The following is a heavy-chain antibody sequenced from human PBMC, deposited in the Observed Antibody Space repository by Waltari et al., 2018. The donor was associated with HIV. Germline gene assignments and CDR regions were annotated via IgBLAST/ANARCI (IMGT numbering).Heavy chain of an antibody. CDR2: IYYSGST. CDR1: GGSISSRGDY. J-gene: IGHJ4*02. CDR3: ARGWLSRGYYL. V-gene: IGHV4-31*03. Sequence: QVQLQESGPGLVKPSQTLSLTCTVSGGSISSRGDYWGWTRQHPGKGLEWIGYIYYSGSTYYNPSLNSRLTISVDTSKNQFSLKLNSVTAADTAVYYCARGWLSRGYYLWGQGTLVTVSS. D-gene: IGHD3-22*01.